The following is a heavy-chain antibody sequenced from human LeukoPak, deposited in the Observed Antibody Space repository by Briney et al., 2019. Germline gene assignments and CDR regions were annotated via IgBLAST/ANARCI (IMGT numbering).Heavy chain of an antibody. D-gene: IGHD4/OR15-4a*01. CDR3: ARSARPNYYYYYMDV. CDR2: IIPIFGTA. J-gene: IGHJ6*03. V-gene: IGHV1-69*05. Sequence: SVTVSFKASAGTFSSYAISWVRQAPGQGLEWMGGIIPIFGTANYAQKFQGRVTITTDASTSTAYMELSSLRSEDTAVYYCARSARPNYYYYYMDVWGKGTTVTVSS. CDR1: AGTFSSYA.